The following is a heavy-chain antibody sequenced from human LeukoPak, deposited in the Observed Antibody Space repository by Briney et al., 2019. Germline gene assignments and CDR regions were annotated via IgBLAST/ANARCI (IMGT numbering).Heavy chain of an antibody. V-gene: IGHV3-23*01. D-gene: IGHD5-18*01. J-gene: IGHJ4*02. Sequence: GGSQRLSCAASGFTFSSYAMSWVRQAPGKGLEWVSAISGSGGSTYYADSVKGRFTISRDNSKNTLYLQMNSLRAEDTAVYYCAKGLKSGYTYGPFDYWGQGTLVTVSS. CDR2: ISGSGGST. CDR3: AKGLKSGYTYGPFDY. CDR1: GFTFSSYA.